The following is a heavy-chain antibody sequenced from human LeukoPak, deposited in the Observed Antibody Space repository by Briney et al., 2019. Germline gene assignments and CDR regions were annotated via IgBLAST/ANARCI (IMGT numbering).Heavy chain of an antibody. D-gene: IGHD3-10*01. V-gene: IGHV4-39*01. CDR2: IYYGGST. CDR1: GGSISSRIYF. J-gene: IGHJ5*02. Sequence: SETLSFTCTVSGGSISSRIYFWGWIRQPPGKGLEWIGSIYYGGSTYYNPSLKSRVTMSVDRSKNQFSLKLSSVTAADTAVYYCARHVIYYGLGSSYGLPNWFDPWGQGTLVTVSS. CDR3: ARHVIYYGLGSSYGLPNWFDP.